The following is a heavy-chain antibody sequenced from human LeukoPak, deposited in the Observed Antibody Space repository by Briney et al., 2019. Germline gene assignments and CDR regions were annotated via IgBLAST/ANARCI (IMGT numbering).Heavy chain of an antibody. Sequence: PSETLSLTCAVYGGSFSGYYWSWIRQPPGKGLGWIGEINHSGSTNYNPSLKSRVTISVDTSKNQFSLKLSSVTAADTAVYYCVSLWLARDYWGQGTLVTVSS. V-gene: IGHV4-34*01. CDR1: GGSFSGYY. CDR2: INHSGST. J-gene: IGHJ4*02. CDR3: VSLWLARDY. D-gene: IGHD6-19*01.